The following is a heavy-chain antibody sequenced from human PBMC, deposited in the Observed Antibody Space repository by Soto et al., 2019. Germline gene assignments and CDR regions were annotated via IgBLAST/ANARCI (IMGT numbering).Heavy chain of an antibody. CDR2: ISAYNGNT. J-gene: IGHJ4*02. CDR1: GYTFTSYG. V-gene: IGHV1-18*01. CDR3: ARGRYYYDSSGYLPEPLDY. D-gene: IGHD3-22*01. Sequence: GASVKVSCKASGYTFTSYGISWVRQAPGQGLEWMGWISAYNGNTNYAQKLQGRVTMTTDTSTSTAYMELRSLRSDDTAVYYCARGRYYYDSSGYLPEPLDYWGQGTLVTVSS.